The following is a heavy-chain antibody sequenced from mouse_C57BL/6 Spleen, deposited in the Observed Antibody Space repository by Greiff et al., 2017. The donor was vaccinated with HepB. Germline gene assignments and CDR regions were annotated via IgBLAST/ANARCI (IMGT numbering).Heavy chain of an antibody. J-gene: IGHJ1*03. V-gene: IGHV1-53*01. CDR1: GYTFTSYW. CDR3: ARVGGPESWYFGV. CDR2: INPSNGGT. Sequence: QVQLQQSGTELVKPGASVKLSCKASGYTFTSYWMHWVKQGPGQGLEWIGNINPSNGGTNYNEKFKSKATLTVDKSSSTAYMQLSSLTSEDSAVYYCARVGGPESWYFGVWGTGTTVTVSS.